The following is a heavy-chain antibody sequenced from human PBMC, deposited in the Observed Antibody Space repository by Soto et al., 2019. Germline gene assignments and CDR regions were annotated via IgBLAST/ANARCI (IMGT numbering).Heavy chain of an antibody. Sequence: QVQLVESGGGVVQPGRSLRLSCRVSGITLNNSGIHWVRQAPGKGLEWMAVISHDGSEQYYADSMKGRLNISRDNSKNTVNLKMNRLRGEDTAIYYCVKDRVPGAYGHYYGMDVWGQGTTVTVSS. CDR3: VKDRVPGAYGHYYGMDV. CDR1: GITLNNSG. J-gene: IGHJ6*02. D-gene: IGHD5-12*01. CDR2: ISHDGSEQ. V-gene: IGHV3-30*18.